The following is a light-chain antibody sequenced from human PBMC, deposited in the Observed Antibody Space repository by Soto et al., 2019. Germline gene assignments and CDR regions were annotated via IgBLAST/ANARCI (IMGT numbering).Light chain of an antibody. Sequence: DSHMTQSPSSLSPSVVDIATISFMASQYISNSLNWYQQKPGEAPKLLNHAASSVQSGVASRVSGRGSATDFTLTINRLPAEDSATYYCQRTYSVPLTFGRGTKVDIK. V-gene: IGKV1-39*01. J-gene: IGKJ4*01. CDR2: AAS. CDR3: QRTYSVPLT. CDR1: QYISNS.